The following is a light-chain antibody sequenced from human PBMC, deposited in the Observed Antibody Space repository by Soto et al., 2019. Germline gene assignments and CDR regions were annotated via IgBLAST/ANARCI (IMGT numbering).Light chain of an antibody. J-gene: IGKJ1*01. V-gene: IGKV1-5*01. CDR2: DAS. CDR3: QQYNNYPRT. CDR1: QSISSW. Sequence: DIQMTQSPSTLSASVGDRVTITCRASQSISSWLAWYQHKPGKAPRLLIHDASNLESGVPSRFSGNESGTEFTLTISSLQPDDFATYYCQQYNNYPRTFGQGTKVDI.